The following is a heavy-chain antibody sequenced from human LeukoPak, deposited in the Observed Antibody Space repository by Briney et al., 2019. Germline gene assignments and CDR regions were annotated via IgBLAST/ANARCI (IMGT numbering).Heavy chain of an antibody. J-gene: IGHJ4*02. Sequence: SETLSLTCTVSGYSVSSGYYWGWIRQPPGKGLEWIGSVYHSGSAYYNPSLKSRVTISVDTSKNQFSPKLSSVTAADTAVYYCARDPHSSGNCRPGYWGQGTLVTVSS. CDR3: ARDPHSSGNCRPGY. CDR1: GYSVSSGYY. V-gene: IGHV4-38-2*02. D-gene: IGHD3-22*01. CDR2: VYHSGSA.